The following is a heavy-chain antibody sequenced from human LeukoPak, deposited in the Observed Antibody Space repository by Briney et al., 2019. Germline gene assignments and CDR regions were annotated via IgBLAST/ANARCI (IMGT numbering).Heavy chain of an antibody. CDR2: MNPNSGNT. CDR3: ARASSIAKLFVFDY. CDR1: GYTFTSYD. D-gene: IGHD6-6*01. J-gene: IGHJ4*02. V-gene: IGHV1-8*03. Sequence: GASVKVSCKASGYTFTSYDINWVRQATGQGLEWMGWMNPNSGNTGYAQKFQGRVTITRNTSISTAYMELSSLRSEDTAVYYCARASSIAKLFVFDYWGQGTLVTVSS.